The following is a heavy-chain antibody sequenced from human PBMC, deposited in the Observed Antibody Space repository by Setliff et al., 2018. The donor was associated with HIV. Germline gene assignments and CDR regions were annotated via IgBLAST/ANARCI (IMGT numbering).Heavy chain of an antibody. D-gene: IGHD3-10*01. CDR2: FTSYNNQA. CDR1: GYTLTAYG. V-gene: IGHV1-18*01. J-gene: IGHJ6*02. Sequence: VASVKVSCKISGYTLTAYGLNWVRQAPGQGPEWMGWFTSYNNQAEYAPKFQGRVTMTIDTSTSTAYMELRNLKYDDTAVYYCARGGDPPYYFLGMDVWGQGTTVTSP. CDR3: ARGGDPPYYFLGMDV.